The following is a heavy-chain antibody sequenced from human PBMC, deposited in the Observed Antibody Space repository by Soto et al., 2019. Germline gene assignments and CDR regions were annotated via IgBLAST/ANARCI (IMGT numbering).Heavy chain of an antibody. V-gene: IGHV3-11*01. CDR1: GFTFTDHY. J-gene: IGHJ4*02. D-gene: IGHD3-10*01. CDR2: IHSGGSNI. CDR3: ARDIRGAN. Sequence: QVQLVESGGGLVKPGGSLRLSCTASGFTFTDHYMTWIRQAPGKGLEWVSYIHSGGSNIYYADSVRGRFTISRDNAKNSVYLQMSSLRAEATAIYYCARDIRGANWGQGTLVIVSS.